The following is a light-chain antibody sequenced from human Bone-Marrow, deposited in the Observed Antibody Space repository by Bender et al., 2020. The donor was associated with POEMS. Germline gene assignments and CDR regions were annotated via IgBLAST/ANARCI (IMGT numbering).Light chain of an antibody. J-gene: IGLJ2*01. V-gene: IGLV2-11*01. CDR1: SSDVGGYNF. CDR3: SSYAGSYTLVV. Sequence: QSALSQPRSVSVSPGQSVTISSTGTSSDVGGYNFASWYQLHPVKAPKLMIYDVSGRPSGVPDRFSGSKCGNSASLTIAGLQRKDAADSSCSSYAGSYTLVVFGGGTTLTVL. CDR2: DVS.